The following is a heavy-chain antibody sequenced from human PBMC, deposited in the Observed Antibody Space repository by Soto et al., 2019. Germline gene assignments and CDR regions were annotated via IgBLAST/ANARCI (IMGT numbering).Heavy chain of an antibody. CDR1: GGSISSYF. J-gene: IGHJ2*01. Sequence: QVLLQESGPGLVKPSETLSLTCTVSGGSISSYFWSWIRQPPGKGLEWIGHIYYSGSTNYNPSLKSRVTISVDTSKNQFSLKLSSVTAADTAVYYCARQSFGSSGWYLVWYFDLWGRGTLVTVSS. V-gene: IGHV4-59*08. CDR3: ARQSFGSSGWYLVWYFDL. CDR2: IYYSGST. D-gene: IGHD6-19*01.